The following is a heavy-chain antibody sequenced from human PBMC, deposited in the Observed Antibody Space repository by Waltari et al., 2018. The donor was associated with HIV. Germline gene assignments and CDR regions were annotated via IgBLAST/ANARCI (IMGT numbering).Heavy chain of an antibody. J-gene: IGHJ4*02. D-gene: IGHD6-19*01. CDR2: IYSNGVS. CDR1: HGYINPSYYWGWVPPFPGTGLGWLWVCYF. Sequence: QLQLQESGPALVKPSVPLSLTCTVSHGYINPSYYWGWVPPFPGTGLGWLWVCYFTGCVRQFPGTGLEWIGCIYSNGVSHYAPSLKSRVVLSVDMSKNQFSLTLTAVTAADTSRYFCVALRTVTGTIDKWGQGTLVTVS. V-gene: IGHV4-39*01. CDR3: VALRTVTGTIDK.